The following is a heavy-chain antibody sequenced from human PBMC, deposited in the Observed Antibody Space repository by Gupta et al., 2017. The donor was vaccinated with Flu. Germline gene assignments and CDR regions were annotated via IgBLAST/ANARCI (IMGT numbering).Heavy chain of an antibody. J-gene: IGHJ6*02. CDR3: ARDYSDYLTYYSGMDV. CDR2: INPNSGNT. CDR1: YTFTFYD. V-gene: IGHV1-8*01. Sequence: YTFTFYDIKWGRQAAGQGPEWMGWINPNSGNTGCAQKFQGRVSMTRNTSISTAYMELSNLKSDDTAVYYCARDYSDYLTYYSGMDVWGQGTTVSVSS. D-gene: IGHD4-17*01.